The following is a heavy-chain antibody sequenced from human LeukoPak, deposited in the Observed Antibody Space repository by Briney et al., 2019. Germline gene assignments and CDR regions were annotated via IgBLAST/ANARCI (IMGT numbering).Heavy chain of an antibody. D-gene: IGHD6-13*01. Sequence: ASAKVSCKASGYTFTSYGISLVRQDPGQGLEWMGWISAYNGNTNYAQKLQGRVTMTTDTSTSTAYMELRSLRSDDTAVYYCARHTIAAAGYDFDYWGQGTLVTVSS. CDR2: ISAYNGNT. CDR1: GYTFTSYG. V-gene: IGHV1-18*01. J-gene: IGHJ4*02. CDR3: ARHTIAAAGYDFDY.